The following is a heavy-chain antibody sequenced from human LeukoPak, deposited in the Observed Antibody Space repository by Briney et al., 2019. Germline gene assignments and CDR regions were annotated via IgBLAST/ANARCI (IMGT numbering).Heavy chain of an antibody. D-gene: IGHD6-13*01. V-gene: IGHV3-33*08. CDR3: ARSFSIAAAYFDY. CDR2: IWYDGSNK. Sequence: GGSLRLSCAASGFTFSSYGMHWVRQAPGKGLEWVAVIWYDGSNKYYADSAKGRFTISRDNSKNTLYLQMNSLRAEDTAVYYCARSFSIAAAYFDYWGQGTLVTVSS. J-gene: IGHJ4*02. CDR1: GFTFSSYG.